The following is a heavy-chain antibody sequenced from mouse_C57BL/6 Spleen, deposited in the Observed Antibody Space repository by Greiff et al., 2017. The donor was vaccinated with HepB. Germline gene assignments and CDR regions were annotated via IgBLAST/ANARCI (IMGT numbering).Heavy chain of an antibody. CDR3: ARVNYYYGSSPDY. CDR1: GFTFSSYA. D-gene: IGHD1-1*01. Sequence: EVHLVESGGGLVKPGGSLKLSCAASGFTFSSYAMSWVRQTPEKRLEWVATISDGGSYTYYPDNVKGRFTISRDNAKNNLYLQMSHLKSEDTAMYYCARVNYYYGSSPDYWGQGTTLTVSS. J-gene: IGHJ2*01. CDR2: ISDGGSYT. V-gene: IGHV5-4*01.